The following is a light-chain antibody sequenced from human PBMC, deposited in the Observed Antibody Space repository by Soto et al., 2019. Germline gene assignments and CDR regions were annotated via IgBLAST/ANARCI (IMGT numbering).Light chain of an antibody. J-gene: IGKJ4*01. V-gene: IGKV1-5*03. CDR2: KAY. CDR3: QQYNSNPLT. Sequence: DIQMTQSPSTLSASVGDRVTITCRASQSVSTWLAWYQQKPGKVPKLLIYKAYSLESGVSSRFSGSGSGTEFTLTISSLQPDDFATYYCQQYNSNPLTFGGGTKVEIK. CDR1: QSVSTW.